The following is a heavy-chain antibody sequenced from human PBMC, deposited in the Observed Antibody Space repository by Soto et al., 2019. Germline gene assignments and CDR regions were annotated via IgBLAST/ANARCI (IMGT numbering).Heavy chain of an antibody. Sequence: PGGSLRLSCVASGFTFSRYGMHWVRQAPGKGLEWVAVISSDGKTKYYADFVKGRFTSSRDNSKNTLYLQMDSLRPEDTAVYYCAKEVAVAGNLDDWGHGALVTVSS. V-gene: IGHV3-30*18. CDR1: GFTFSRYG. J-gene: IGHJ4*01. CDR2: ISSDGKTK. CDR3: AKEVAVAGNLDD. D-gene: IGHD6-19*01.